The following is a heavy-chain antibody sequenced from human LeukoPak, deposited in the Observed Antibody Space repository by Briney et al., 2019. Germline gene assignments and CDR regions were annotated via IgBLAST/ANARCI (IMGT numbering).Heavy chain of an antibody. Sequence: GRALRLSCAASGFTFSSYGMHWVRQAPGKGLEWVAVIWYDGSNKYYADSVKGRFTISRDNSKNTLYLQMNSLRAKDTAVYYCARGYYAGYYFDYWGQGTLVTVSS. D-gene: IGHD3-10*01. CDR3: ARGYYAGYYFDY. V-gene: IGHV3-33*01. CDR2: IWYDGSNK. CDR1: GFTFSSYG. J-gene: IGHJ4*02.